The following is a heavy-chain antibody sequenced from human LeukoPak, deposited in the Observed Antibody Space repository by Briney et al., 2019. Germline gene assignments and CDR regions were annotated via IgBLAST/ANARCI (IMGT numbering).Heavy chain of an antibody. D-gene: IGHD3-22*01. CDR3: ANCPHDSSGYRY. CDR2: ISGSGGST. V-gene: IGHV3-23*01. CDR1: GFTFDDYA. Sequence: GGSLRLSCAASGFTFDDYAMHWVRQAPGKGLEWVSAISGSGGSTYYADSVKGRFTISRDNSKNTLYLQMNSLRAEYTAVYYFANCPHDSSGYRYWGQGNLVTVSS. J-gene: IGHJ4*02.